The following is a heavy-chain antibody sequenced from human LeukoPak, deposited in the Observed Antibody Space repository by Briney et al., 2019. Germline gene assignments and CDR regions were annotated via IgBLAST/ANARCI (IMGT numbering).Heavy chain of an antibody. CDR2: ISPYNGNT. CDR3: ASNEGAGGSHPFDY. CDR1: GYTFTSYG. V-gene: IGHV1-18*01. Sequence: ASVKVSCKASGYTFTSYGISWVRQAPGQGLEWMGWISPYNGNTNYAQKLQGRVTMTTDTSTSTAYVELRSLRSDDTAVYYCASNEGAGGSHPFDYWGQGTLVTVSS. D-gene: IGHD2-15*01. J-gene: IGHJ4*02.